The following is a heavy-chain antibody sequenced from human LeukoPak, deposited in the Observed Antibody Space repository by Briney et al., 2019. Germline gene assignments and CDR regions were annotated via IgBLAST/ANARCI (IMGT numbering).Heavy chain of an antibody. Sequence: PGGSQILSCAPFGLTFSRYWTGWVRQAPGKGLVWVSRINSDGSNTVYADSVKGRFTISRDNAKNTLNLQLNSLRVEDTAVYYCARWLPGGTYTGVDHWGQGTLVTVSS. D-gene: IGHD1-26*01. CDR1: GLTFSRYW. V-gene: IGHV3-74*01. CDR3: ARWLPGGTYTGVDH. CDR2: INSDGSNT. J-gene: IGHJ4*02.